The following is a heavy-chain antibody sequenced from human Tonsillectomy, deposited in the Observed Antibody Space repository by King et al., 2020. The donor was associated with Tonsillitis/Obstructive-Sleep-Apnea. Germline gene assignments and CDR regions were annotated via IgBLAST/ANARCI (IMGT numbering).Heavy chain of an antibody. CDR2: ISYDGSNK. CDR1: GFTFSSYA. D-gene: IGHD2-2*01. Sequence: VQLVESGGGVVQPGRSLRLSCAASGFTFSSYAMHWVRQAPGKGLEWVAVISYDGSNKYYADSVKGRFTISRDNSKNTLYLQMNSLRAEDTAVYYCARAGCSSTSCYYYYYSGMDVWGQGTTVTVSS. J-gene: IGHJ6*02. V-gene: IGHV3-30*04. CDR3: ARAGCSSTSCYYYYYSGMDV.